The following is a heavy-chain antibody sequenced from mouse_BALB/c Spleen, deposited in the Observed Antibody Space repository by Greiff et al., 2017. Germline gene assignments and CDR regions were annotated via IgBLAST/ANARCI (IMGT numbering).Heavy chain of an antibody. J-gene: IGHJ4*01. CDR2: ISYSGST. CDR1: GYSITSDYA. V-gene: IGHV3-2*02. Sequence: VQLKESGPGLVKPSQSLSLTCTVTGYSITSDYAWNWIRQFPGNKLEWMGYISYSGSTSYNPSLKSRISITRDTSKNQFFLQLNSVTTEDTATYYCARNYAMDYWGQGTSVTVSS. CDR3: ARNYAMDY.